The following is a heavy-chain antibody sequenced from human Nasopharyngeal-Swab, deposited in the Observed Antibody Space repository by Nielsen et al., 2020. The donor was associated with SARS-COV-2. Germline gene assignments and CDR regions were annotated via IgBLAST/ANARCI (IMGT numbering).Heavy chain of an antibody. CDR2: IRYDGSNK. V-gene: IGHV3-30*02. J-gene: IGHJ4*02. CDR1: GFTFSNSG. CDR3: AREIGRGDHTGDY. Sequence: GESLKISCAASGFTFSNSGMHWVRQAPGKGLEWVAFIRYDGSNKYYADSVKGRFTISRDNSKNTLYLQMNSLRTEDTAVYYCAREIGRGDHTGDYWGQGTLVTVSS. D-gene: IGHD3-16*01.